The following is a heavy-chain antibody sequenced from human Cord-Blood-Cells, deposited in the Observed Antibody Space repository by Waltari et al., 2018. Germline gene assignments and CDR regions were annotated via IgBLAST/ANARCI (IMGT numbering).Heavy chain of an antibody. Sequence: QVQLQQWGAGLLKPSATLSLTCAVYGGSFSGYYWRWIRQPPGKGLGWIGEINHSGSTNYNPSLKSRVTISVDTSKNQFSLKLSSVTAADTAVYYCARQRNRHPITMVRGVIMGWFDPWGQGTLVTVSS. CDR3: ARQRNRHPITMVRGVIMGWFDP. V-gene: IGHV4-34*01. CDR2: INHSGST. CDR1: GGSFSGYY. D-gene: IGHD3-10*01. J-gene: IGHJ5*02.